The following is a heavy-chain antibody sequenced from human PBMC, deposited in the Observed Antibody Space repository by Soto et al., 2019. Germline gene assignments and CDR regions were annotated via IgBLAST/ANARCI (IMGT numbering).Heavy chain of an antibody. Sequence: ASVKVSCKASGYTFISYVINWVRQAPGQGLEWMGWMNPNSGNTGYAQKFQGRVTMTRNTSIRTAYIDLSSLSSDDTAVYYCARVMLGGHSDYWGQGTLVTVS. CDR1: GYTFISYV. V-gene: IGHV1-8*01. CDR3: ARVMLGGHSDY. CDR2: MNPNSGNT. J-gene: IGHJ4*02. D-gene: IGHD2-15*01.